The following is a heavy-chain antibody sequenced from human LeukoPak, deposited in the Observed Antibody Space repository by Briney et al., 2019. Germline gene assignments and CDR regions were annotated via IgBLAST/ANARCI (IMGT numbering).Heavy chain of an antibody. CDR1: GVSFSGYY. D-gene: IGHD6-19*01. CDR2: INHSGST. CDR3: ARSLAGIAVAGTVWDY. Sequence: PSETLSLTCAVYGVSFSGYYWSWIRQPPGKGLEWIGEINHSGSTNYNPSLKSRVTISVDTSKNQFSLKLSSVTAADTAVYYCARSLAGIAVAGTVWDYWGQGTLVTVSS. V-gene: IGHV4-34*01. J-gene: IGHJ4*02.